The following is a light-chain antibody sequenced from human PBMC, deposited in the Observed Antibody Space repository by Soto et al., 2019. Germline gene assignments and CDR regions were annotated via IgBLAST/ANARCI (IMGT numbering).Light chain of an antibody. CDR1: SSDVDGYNY. J-gene: IGLJ2*01. CDR2: EVS. CDR3: SSYTSSSTRVV. V-gene: IGLV2-14*01. Sequence: QSVLTQPASVSGSPGQSITISCTGTSSDVDGYNYVSWYQQHPGKAPKLMIYEVSNRPSGVSNRFSGSKFGNTASLTISGLQAEDEADYYCSSYTSSSTRVVFGGGTKLTVL.